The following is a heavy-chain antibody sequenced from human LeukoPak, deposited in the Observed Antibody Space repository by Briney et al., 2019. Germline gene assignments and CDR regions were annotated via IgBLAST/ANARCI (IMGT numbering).Heavy chain of an antibody. J-gene: IGHJ2*01. CDR1: GFTFKSYG. CDR3: AKDTVGTTPRGYFDL. V-gene: IGHV3-23*01. CDR2: ISGGSAST. D-gene: IGHD4-23*01. Sequence: GGSLRLSCAASGFTFKSYGMSWVRQAPGKGLEWISSISGGSASTYYADSVKGRFTISGDSSKNTLFLQMNSLRAEDTAVYYCAKDTVGTTPRGYFDLWGRGTLLTVSS.